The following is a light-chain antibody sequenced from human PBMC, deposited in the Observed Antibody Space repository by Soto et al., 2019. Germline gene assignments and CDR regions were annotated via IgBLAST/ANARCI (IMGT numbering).Light chain of an antibody. Sequence: EIVLTQSPGTLSLSPGERATLSCRASQSVSSSYLAWYQQKPGQAPRLLIYDASSRATGIPDRFSGSGSGTDVTLTISRLEPEDFAVYYCQQYGRSPFTFGPGTKVDIK. CDR3: QQYGRSPFT. J-gene: IGKJ3*01. V-gene: IGKV3-20*01. CDR1: QSVSSSY. CDR2: DAS.